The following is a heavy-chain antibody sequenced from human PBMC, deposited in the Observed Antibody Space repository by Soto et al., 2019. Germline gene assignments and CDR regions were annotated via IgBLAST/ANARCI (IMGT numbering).Heavy chain of an antibody. CDR3: ARTLRFRGSGFDP. D-gene: IGHD3-16*01. V-gene: IGHV2-70*01. CDR2: IDWDGDK. CDR1: GVSLKTTGMC. Sequence: GAKLGKPTRTERLYISVSGVSLKTTGMCVSWIRQPPGKALEWLALIDWDGDKYYSTSLKTRLTISRDTSKNQVVLTMTNMDPVDTATYYCARTLRFRGSGFDPWGQGTLVTVSS. J-gene: IGHJ5*02.